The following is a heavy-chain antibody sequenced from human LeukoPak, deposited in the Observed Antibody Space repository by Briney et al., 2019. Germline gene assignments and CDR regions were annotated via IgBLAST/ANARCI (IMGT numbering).Heavy chain of an antibody. V-gene: IGHV4-39*07. Sequence: PSETLSLTCTVSGGYIITSGHYWGWIRQPPGKGLEWIGSVYYTGVTSTNPFFRSRMSISVDTSKNQFSLNLTSVTAADAAVYYCARERSSSGGHSWFDPWGQGTLVTVSS. J-gene: IGHJ5*02. D-gene: IGHD4-23*01. CDR1: GGYIITSGHY. CDR2: VYYTGVT. CDR3: ARERSSSGGHSWFDP.